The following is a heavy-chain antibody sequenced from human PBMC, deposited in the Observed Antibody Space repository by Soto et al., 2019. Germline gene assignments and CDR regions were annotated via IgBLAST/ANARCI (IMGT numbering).Heavy chain of an antibody. Sequence: GGSLRLSCAASGFSFSTYNMNWVRQAPVKGLEWVSSIDASSTNIYYADSVKGRFTISKDNGKSSLYLQMDSLRAEDTTLYYCGRQQYDFLVDPWGQGTLVTVSS. CDR1: GFSFSTYN. CDR3: GRQQYDFLVDP. D-gene: IGHD3-16*01. V-gene: IGHV3-21*01. J-gene: IGHJ5*02. CDR2: IDASSTNI.